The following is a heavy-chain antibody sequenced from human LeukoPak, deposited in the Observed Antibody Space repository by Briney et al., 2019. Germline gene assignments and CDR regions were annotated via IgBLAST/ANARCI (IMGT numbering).Heavy chain of an antibody. J-gene: IGHJ5*02. CDR2: IYTSGST. CDR1: GGSISSGSYY. V-gene: IGHV4-61*02. CDR3: ARGKIAVHWFDP. D-gene: IGHD6-19*01. Sequence: PSETLSLTCTVSGGSISSGSYYWSWIRQPAGKGLEWIGRIYTSGSTNYNPSLKSRVTISVDTSKNQFSLKLSSVTAADTAVYYCARGKIAVHWFDPWGQGTLVTVSS.